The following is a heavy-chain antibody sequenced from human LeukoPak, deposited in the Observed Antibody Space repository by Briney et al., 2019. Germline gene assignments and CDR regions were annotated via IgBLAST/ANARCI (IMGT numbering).Heavy chain of an antibody. Sequence: SETLSLTCAVYGGSFSGYYWSWIRQPPGKGLEWIGEINHSGSTNYNPSLKSRVTISVDTSKNQFSLKLSSVTAADTAVYYCAGGPILHYDFWSGYYYWGQGTLVTVSS. V-gene: IGHV4-34*01. CDR2: INHSGST. J-gene: IGHJ4*02. CDR3: AGGPILHYDFWSGYYY. D-gene: IGHD3-3*01. CDR1: GGSFSGYY.